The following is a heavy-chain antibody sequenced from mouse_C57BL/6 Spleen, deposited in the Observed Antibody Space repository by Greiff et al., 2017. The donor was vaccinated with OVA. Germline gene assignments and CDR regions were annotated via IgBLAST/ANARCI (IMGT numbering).Heavy chain of an antibody. CDR1: GFTFTDYY. V-gene: IGHV7-3*01. Sequence: EVKLMESGGGLVQPGGSLSLSCAASGFTFTDYYMSWVRQPPGKALEWLGFIRNKANGYTTEYSASVKGRFTISRDNSQSILYLQMNALRAEDSATYYCARSRPFDYWGQGTTLTVSS. CDR3: ARSRPFDY. CDR2: IRNKANGYTT. J-gene: IGHJ2*01.